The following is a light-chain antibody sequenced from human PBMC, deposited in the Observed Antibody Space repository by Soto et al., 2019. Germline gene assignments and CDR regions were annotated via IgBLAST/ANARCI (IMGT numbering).Light chain of an antibody. J-gene: IGLJ1*01. CDR2: DVS. Sequence: QSVLTQPRSVSGSPGQSVPISCTGTSSDVGGYNYVSWYQQHPGKAPKLMIYDVSKRPSGVPDRFSGSKSGNTASLTISGLQAEDEADYYCCSYAGSYTLGVFGTGTKLTVL. CDR3: CSYAGSYTLGV. CDR1: SSDVGGYNY. V-gene: IGLV2-11*01.